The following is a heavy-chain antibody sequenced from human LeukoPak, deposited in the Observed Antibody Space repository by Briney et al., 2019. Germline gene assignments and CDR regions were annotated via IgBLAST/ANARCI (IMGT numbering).Heavy chain of an antibody. D-gene: IGHD3-22*01. Sequence: GASVKVSCKTSGYTFTGYYMHWVRQAPGQGLEWMGWINPNSGGTNYAQKFQDRVTMTGDTSISTAYMELSRLTSDDTAVYYCARAPMIVVVFPPRLDYWGQGTLVTVS. CDR2: INPNSGGT. V-gene: IGHV1-2*02. CDR3: ARAPMIVVVFPPRLDY. CDR1: GYTFTGYY. J-gene: IGHJ4*02.